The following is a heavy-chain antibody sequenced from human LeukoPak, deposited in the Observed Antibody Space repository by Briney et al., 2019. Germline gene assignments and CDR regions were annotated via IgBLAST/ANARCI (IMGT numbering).Heavy chain of an antibody. J-gene: IGHJ4*02. CDR1: GFPFSTYG. Sequence: GGSLRLSCAASGFPFSTYGMSWVRQAPGKGLEWVSAISGSGGSTYYADSVKGRFTISRDNSKNTLYLQMNSLRAEDTAVYYCAKDFRPDYYDSSGYYYFDYWGQGTLVTVSS. CDR2: ISGSGGST. D-gene: IGHD3-22*01. CDR3: AKDFRPDYYDSSGYYYFDY. V-gene: IGHV3-23*01.